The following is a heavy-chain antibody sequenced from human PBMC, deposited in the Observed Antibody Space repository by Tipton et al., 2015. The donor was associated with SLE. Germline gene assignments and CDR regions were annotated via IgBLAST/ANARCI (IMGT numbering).Heavy chain of an antibody. Sequence: TLSPTCAVYGGSFSGYYWSWIRQPPGKGLEWIGEINHSGSTNYNPSLKSRVTISVDTSKNQFSLKLSSVTAADTAVYYCARASPYSSSLNDAFDIWGQGTMVTVSS. CDR2: INHSGST. D-gene: IGHD6-6*01. V-gene: IGHV4-34*01. CDR3: ARASPYSSSLNDAFDI. CDR1: GGSFSGYY. J-gene: IGHJ3*02.